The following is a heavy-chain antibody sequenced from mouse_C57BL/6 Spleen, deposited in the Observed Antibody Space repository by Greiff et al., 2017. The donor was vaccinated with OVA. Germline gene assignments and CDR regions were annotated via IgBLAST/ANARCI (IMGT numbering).Heavy chain of an antibody. CDR3: ARDRDYFDY. Sequence: EVKLVESGGGLVKPGGSLKLSCAASGFTFSSYAMSWVRQTPEKRLEWVATISDGGSYTYYPDNVKGRFTIARDNAKNNLYLQMSHLKSEDTAMYYFARDRDYFDYWGQGTTRTVSS. CDR2: ISDGGSYT. J-gene: IGHJ2*01. V-gene: IGHV5-4*01. CDR1: GFTFSSYA.